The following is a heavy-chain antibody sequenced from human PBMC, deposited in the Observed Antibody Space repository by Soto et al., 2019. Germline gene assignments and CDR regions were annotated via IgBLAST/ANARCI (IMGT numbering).Heavy chain of an antibody. V-gene: IGHV4-30-2*01. Sequence: QLQLQESGSGLVKPSQTLSLTCAVSGGSISSGGYSWSWIRQPPGKGLEWIGYIYHSGSTYYTPSLKSRVTISVDRSKNQFSRKMSSVTAADTAVYYCAGSGYSKDAFDIWGQGTMVTVSS. CDR2: IYHSGST. J-gene: IGHJ3*02. CDR3: AGSGYSKDAFDI. D-gene: IGHD3-22*01. CDR1: GGSISSGGYS.